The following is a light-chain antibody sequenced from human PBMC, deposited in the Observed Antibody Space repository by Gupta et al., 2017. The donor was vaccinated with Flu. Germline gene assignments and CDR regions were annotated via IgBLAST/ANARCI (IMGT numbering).Light chain of an antibody. CDR3: QQYISDPWT. Sequence: VGDRVTITCRASQSISIWLAWFQKKPGKAPKPLIYKASSLESGVPSRFSGSGSGTEFSLTISSLQPDDFAPYYCQQYISDPWTFGQGTKVE. J-gene: IGKJ1*01. CDR2: KAS. CDR1: QSISIW. V-gene: IGKV1-5*03.